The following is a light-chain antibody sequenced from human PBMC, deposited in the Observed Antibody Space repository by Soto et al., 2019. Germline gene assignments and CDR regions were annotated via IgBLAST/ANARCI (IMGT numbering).Light chain of an antibody. CDR3: MQVLQTPPT. J-gene: IGKJ4*01. Sequence: EIVMTQSPLSLPVTPGEPASISCRSSQSLLQSNGNNQLGWVLQKPGQSPQLVMYLGSSRASGVPDRFSGSGSGTDFTLKISRVEPEDVGVYYCMQVLQTPPTFGGGTKVEIK. V-gene: IGKV2-28*01. CDR2: LGS. CDR1: QSLLQSNGNNQ.